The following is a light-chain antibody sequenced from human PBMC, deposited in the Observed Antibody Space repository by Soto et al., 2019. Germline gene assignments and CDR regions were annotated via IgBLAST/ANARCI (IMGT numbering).Light chain of an antibody. CDR3: HQYATYPLT. CDR2: GAS. CDR1: QSVGRDY. J-gene: IGKJ4*01. Sequence: EIVLTPSPGTLSLSPGDRATLSCRASQSVGRDYLAWFQHKAGQAPRLLVHGASNRATGIPDRFSGSGSGTDFTLTITRLEPEDFAVYYCHQYATYPLTVGGGPKVEI. V-gene: IGKV3-20*01.